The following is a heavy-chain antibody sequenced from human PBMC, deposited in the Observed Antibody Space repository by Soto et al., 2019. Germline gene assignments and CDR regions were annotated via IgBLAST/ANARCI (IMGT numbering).Heavy chain of an antibody. CDR2: IYYSGST. V-gene: IGHV4-30-4*01. D-gene: IGHD2-2*01. CDR1: GGSISSGDYY. Sequence: VQLLESGPGLVKPSQTLSLTCTVSGGSISSGDYYWSWIRQPPGKGLEWIGYIYYSGSTYYNPSLMSRVAISVDTSKNQFSLKLSSVTAADTAVYFCARGAGRCSSTSCYARTYYYGMDVWGHGTTVTVSS. CDR3: ARGAGRCSSTSCYARTYYYGMDV. J-gene: IGHJ6*02.